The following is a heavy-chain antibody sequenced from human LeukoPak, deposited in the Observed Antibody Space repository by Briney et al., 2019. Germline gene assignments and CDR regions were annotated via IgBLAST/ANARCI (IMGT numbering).Heavy chain of an antibody. CDR3: ARAVIRASNGGSHYYYMDV. Sequence: SETLSLTCTVSGDSVSSTCYSWGWIRQPPGKGLDLISSIYDSGSTYDNPSLKSRVTTSVDTTNNQYSLNLSSVTAADTAMYYCARAVIRASNGGSHYYYMDVWGKGTTVIVSS. CDR2: IYDSGST. J-gene: IGHJ6*03. D-gene: IGHD5-18*01. V-gene: IGHV4-39*07. CDR1: GDSVSSTCYS.